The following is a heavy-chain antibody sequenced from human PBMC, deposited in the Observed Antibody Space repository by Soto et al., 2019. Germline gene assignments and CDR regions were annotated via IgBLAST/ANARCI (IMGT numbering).Heavy chain of an antibody. D-gene: IGHD6-6*01. V-gene: IGHV4-31*03. CDR1: GASISSIGYY. J-gene: IGHJ4*02. CDR2: IHGSTRDHT. CDR3: ARGSRAFDSSIPFDY. Sequence: SETLSLTCTVSGASISSIGYYWTWIRQFPGKDLEWIGYIHGSTRDHTYYNPSLKRRVTISVDTSKHHFSLTLSSVAAADTGIYYCARGSRAFDSSIPFDYWGQGTPVTVSS.